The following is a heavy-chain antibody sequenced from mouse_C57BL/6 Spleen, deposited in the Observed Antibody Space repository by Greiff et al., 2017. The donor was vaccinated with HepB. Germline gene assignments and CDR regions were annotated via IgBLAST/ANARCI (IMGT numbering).Heavy chain of an antibody. J-gene: IGHJ1*03. CDR1: GFTFSSYA. D-gene: IGHD2-4*01. Sequence: EVRLVESGGGLVKPGGSLKLSCAASGFTFSSYAMSWVRQTPEKRLEWVATISDGGSYTYYPDNVKGRFTISRDNAKNNLYLQMSHLKSEDTAMYYCARDLPPYDFHWYFDVWGTGTTVTVSS. CDR3: ARDLPPYDFHWYFDV. V-gene: IGHV5-4*01. CDR2: ISDGGSYT.